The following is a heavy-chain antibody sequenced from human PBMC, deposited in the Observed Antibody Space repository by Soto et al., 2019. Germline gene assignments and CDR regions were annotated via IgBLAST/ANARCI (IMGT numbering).Heavy chain of an antibody. J-gene: IGHJ6*02. V-gene: IGHV4-34*01. D-gene: IGHD3-3*01. CDR2: INHSGST. CDR3: ATGKLRFLEWLLSPPYYYYGMDV. Sequence: SETLSLTCAVYGGSFIGYYWSWIRQPPGKGLAWIGEINHSGSTNYNPSLKSRVTISVDTSKNQFSLKLSSVTAADTAVYYCATGKLRFLEWLLSPPYYYYGMDVWGQGTTVTVSS. CDR1: GGSFIGYY.